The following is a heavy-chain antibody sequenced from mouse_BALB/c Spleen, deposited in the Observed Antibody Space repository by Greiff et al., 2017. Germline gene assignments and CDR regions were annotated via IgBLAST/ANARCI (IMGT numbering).Heavy chain of an antibody. CDR2: ISSGSSTI. J-gene: IGHJ3*01. V-gene: IGHV5-17*02. D-gene: IGHD1-1*01. Sequence: EVKLVESGGGLVQPGGSRKLSCAASGFTFSSFGMHWVRQAPEKGLEWVAYISSGSSTIYYADTVKGRFTISRDNPKNTLFLQMTSLRSEDTAMYYCARDYYGSSPFAYWGQGTLVTVSA. CDR1: GFTFSSFG. CDR3: ARDYYGSSPFAY.